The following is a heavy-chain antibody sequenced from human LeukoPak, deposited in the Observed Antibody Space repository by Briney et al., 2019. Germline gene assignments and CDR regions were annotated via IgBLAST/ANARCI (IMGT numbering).Heavy chain of an antibody. CDR1: GFTLSNYS. Sequence: GGSLRLSCAVSGFTLSNYSMNWVRQAPGKGLEWISYISGSGFTIHYADSVKGRFTISRDNAKNSLYLQMNSLRAEDTAVYYCAKDRSYSSPRWFDYWGQGTLVTVSS. CDR2: ISGSGFTI. J-gene: IGHJ4*02. CDR3: AKDRSYSSPRWFDY. V-gene: IGHV3-48*01. D-gene: IGHD6-13*01.